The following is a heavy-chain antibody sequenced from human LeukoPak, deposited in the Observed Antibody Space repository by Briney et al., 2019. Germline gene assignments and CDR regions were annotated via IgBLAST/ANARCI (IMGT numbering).Heavy chain of an antibody. CDR3: AKVRFSDSGRDGLDS. J-gene: IGHJ5*01. D-gene: IGHD5-12*01. V-gene: IGHV3-30*02. CDR1: GFSFSSYG. CDR2: IRYDGSNK. Sequence: GGSLRLSCAASGFSFSSYGMHWVRQASGRGLEWVAFIRYDGSNKYYADSVKGRFTISRDNSKNTLYLKMNSLRAEDTAVYHCAKVRFSDSGRDGLDSWGQGTLVAVSS.